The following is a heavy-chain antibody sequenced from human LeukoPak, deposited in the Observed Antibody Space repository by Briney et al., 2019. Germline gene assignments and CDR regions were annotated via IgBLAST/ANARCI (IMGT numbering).Heavy chain of an antibody. CDR1: GGSINNDY. D-gene: IGHD2-2*01. Sequence: SETLSLTCTVSGGSINNDYWSWIRQPPGKGLEWIGNIYYSGSTNNNPSLESRVSISVDESKNLFSLKLNSVTAADTAVYYCARNANPTDAFDIWGQGTMVTVFS. CDR3: ARNANPTDAFDI. J-gene: IGHJ3*02. CDR2: IYYSGST. V-gene: IGHV4-59*12.